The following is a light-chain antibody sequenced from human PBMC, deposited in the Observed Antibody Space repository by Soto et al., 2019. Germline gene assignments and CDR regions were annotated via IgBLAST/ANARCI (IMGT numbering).Light chain of an antibody. CDR3: SSYTSSSNIV. V-gene: IGLV2-14*01. CDR2: EVT. CDR1: SNDVGGHNY. Sequence: QSALTQPASVSGSPGQSITISCTGTSNDVGGHNYVSWYQHHPGNVPKFLIYEVTNRPSGVSNRFSGSKSGNTASLTISGLQPEDEAYYYCSSYTSSSNIVFGGGTKVTVL. J-gene: IGLJ3*02.